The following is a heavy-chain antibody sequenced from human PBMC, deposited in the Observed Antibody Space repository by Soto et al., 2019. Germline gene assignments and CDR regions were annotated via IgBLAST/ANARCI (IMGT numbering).Heavy chain of an antibody. V-gene: IGHV4-31*03. J-gene: IGHJ5*02. CDR3: ARSIDP. CDR2: IYYSGST. Sequence: SETLSLSYTVSCGSIRSDRYYGSWIRQHPGKGLEWIGYIYYSGSTYYNPSLKSRVTISVDTSKNQFSLKLSSVTAADTAVYYCARSIDPWGQGTLVTVS. CDR1: CGSIRSDRYY.